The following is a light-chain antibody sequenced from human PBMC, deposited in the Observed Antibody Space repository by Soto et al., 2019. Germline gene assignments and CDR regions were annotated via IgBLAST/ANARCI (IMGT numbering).Light chain of an antibody. V-gene: IGLV1-40*01. CDR3: QSYYSSLNHLGV. CDR1: SSNIGAGYD. J-gene: IGLJ2*01. CDR2: ANN. Sequence: QSVLTQPPSVSGAPGQRVTISCTGSSSNIGAGYDVHWYQHLPGTAPKLLIYANNNRPSGVPDRFSGSKSDTSASLAITGLQAEDEADYYCQSYYSSLNHLGVFGGGTKVTVL.